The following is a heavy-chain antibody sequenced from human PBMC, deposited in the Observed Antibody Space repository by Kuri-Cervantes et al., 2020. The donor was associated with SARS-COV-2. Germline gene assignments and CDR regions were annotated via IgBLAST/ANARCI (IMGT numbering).Heavy chain of an antibody. CDR3: AVGDYGGNYPLVSH. J-gene: IGHJ4*02. V-gene: IGHV1-24*01. Sequence: ASAKIFCKVSGYTLTELSRHWVRQDPRKELEWMGGFDPEDGETIYAQKFEGRVTMTEDTSTDTAYMELSSLRSEDTAVYYCAVGDYGGNYPLVSHWGQGTMVTVSS. D-gene: IGHD4-23*01. CDR1: GYTLTELS. CDR2: FDPEDGET.